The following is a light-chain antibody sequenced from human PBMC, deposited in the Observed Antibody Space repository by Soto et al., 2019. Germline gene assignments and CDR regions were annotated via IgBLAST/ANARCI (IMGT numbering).Light chain of an antibody. Sequence: QSALTQPPSASGSPGQSVTISCTGTSSDVGGYNYVSWFQQYAGKAPKLIIFEVSRRPSGVPARFSGSKSGNTASLTVSGLQAEDEADYYCSANAGNNAVVFGGGTKLTVL. CDR3: SANAGNNAVV. CDR1: SSDVGGYNY. V-gene: IGLV2-8*01. J-gene: IGLJ2*01. CDR2: EVS.